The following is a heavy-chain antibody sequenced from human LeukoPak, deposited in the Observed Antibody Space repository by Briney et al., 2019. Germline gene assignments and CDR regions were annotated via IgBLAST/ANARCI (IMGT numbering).Heavy chain of an antibody. CDR3: ARVGCRGGSCSSRGGYYYGVDV. D-gene: IGHD2-15*01. CDR2: IKQDGSEK. CDR1: GFTFSSYW. J-gene: IGHJ6*02. Sequence: GGSLRLSCAASGFTFSSYWMSCVRQAPGKGLEWVANIKQDGSEKYYVDSVKGRFTISRDNAKNSLYLQMNSLRAEDTAVYYCARVGCRGGSCSSRGGYYYGVDVWGQGTTVTVSS. V-gene: IGHV3-7*02.